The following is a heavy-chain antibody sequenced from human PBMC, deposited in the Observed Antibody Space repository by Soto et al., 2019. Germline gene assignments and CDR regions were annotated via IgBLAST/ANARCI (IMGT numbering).Heavy chain of an antibody. CDR2: ISSDGGNT. V-gene: IGHV3-64*02. CDR1: GFTFSNYP. D-gene: IGHD2-8*01. CDR3: ARVFWGTNGYYYDY. J-gene: IGHJ4*02. Sequence: GGSLRLSCAASGFTFSNYPMHWVRQAPGKGLEYVSAISSDGGNTYYADSVKGRFTISRDNSENTLYLRMGSLRDDDMAVYYCARVFWGTNGYYYDYWGQGTLVTVSS.